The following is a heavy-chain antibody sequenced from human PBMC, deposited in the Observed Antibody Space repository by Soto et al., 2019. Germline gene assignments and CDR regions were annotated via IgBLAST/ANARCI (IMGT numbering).Heavy chain of an antibody. CDR3: AKGHPIAI. CDR2: ISWNSGSI. J-gene: IGHJ4*02. CDR1: GFTFDDYA. V-gene: IGHV3-9*01. Sequence: HPGGSLRLSCAASGFTFDDYAMHWVRQAPGKGLEWVSGISWNSGSIGYADSVKGRFTISRDNAKNSLYLQMNSLRAEDTALYYCAKGHPIAIWGQGTLVTVSS.